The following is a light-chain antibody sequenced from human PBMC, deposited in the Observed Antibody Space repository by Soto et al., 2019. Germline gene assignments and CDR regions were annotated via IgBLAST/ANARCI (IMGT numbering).Light chain of an antibody. CDR3: QQRSSWPLT. Sequence: EIVMTQSPATLSVSPGERATLSCRASQTISGYLAWYQQKPGQAPRLVIYDTSNRATGIPARFSGSESGTDFTLSISSLEPEDFAVYFCQQRSSWPLTFGGGTKVDIK. J-gene: IGKJ4*01. V-gene: IGKV3-11*01. CDR2: DTS. CDR1: QTISGY.